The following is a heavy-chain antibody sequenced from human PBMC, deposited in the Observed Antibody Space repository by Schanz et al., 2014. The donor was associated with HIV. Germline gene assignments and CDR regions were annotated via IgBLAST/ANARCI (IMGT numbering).Heavy chain of an antibody. V-gene: IGHV3-30-3*01. CDR2: ISSDGSYK. CDR1: GFRVSSHA. J-gene: IGHJ6*02. D-gene: IGHD3-10*01. CDR3: ARGSGPYYYYYGMDV. Sequence: VQLVESGGGLVQPGGSLRLSCAVSGFRVSSHAMTWGRQGPGKGGEWVAIISSDGSYKYYADSVKGRFTISRDNSKNTLYLQMNSLRAEDTAVYYCARGSGPYYYYYGMDVWGQGTTVTVSS.